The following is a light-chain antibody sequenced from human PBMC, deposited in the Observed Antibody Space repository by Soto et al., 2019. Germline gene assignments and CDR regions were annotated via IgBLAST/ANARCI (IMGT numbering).Light chain of an antibody. Sequence: EIVMTQSPATLSVSPRERDTLSCRASQSVSSNLAWYQQKPGQAPRLLIYGASTRATGIPARFSGSGSGTEFTLTISSLQSEDFAVYYCQQYNNWRTFGQGTKVDI. J-gene: IGKJ1*01. CDR1: QSVSSN. CDR2: GAS. CDR3: QQYNNWRT. V-gene: IGKV3-15*01.